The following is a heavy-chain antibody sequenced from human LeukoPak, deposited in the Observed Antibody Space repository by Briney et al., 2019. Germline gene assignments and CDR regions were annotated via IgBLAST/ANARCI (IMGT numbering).Heavy chain of an antibody. CDR1: GYNFSGNY. V-gene: IGHV3-66*01. J-gene: IGHJ4*02. CDR3: ARDFGSYLGDY. Sequence: TGGSLRLSCEASGYNFSGNYMSWVRQAPGKGLEWVSVIYSGGRTYYADSVKGRLIISRDSSKNTVFLQMNSLRAEDTAVYFCARDFGSYLGDYWGQGTLVTVSS. D-gene: IGHD1-26*01. CDR2: IYSGGRT.